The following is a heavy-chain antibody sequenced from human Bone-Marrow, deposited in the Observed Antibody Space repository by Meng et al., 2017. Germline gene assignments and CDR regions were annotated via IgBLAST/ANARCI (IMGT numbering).Heavy chain of an antibody. Sequence: ESLKILCAASGFTLSTYWMHRVRQAPGKGLVWVSRINSDGSDTSYADSVKGRFTISRDNAKNTLYLQMNSLRAEDTAVYYCARVGYYDSSNYYAYSQHWGQGTLVTVSS. CDR2: INSDGSDT. CDR3: ARVGYYDSSNYYAYSQH. J-gene: IGHJ1*01. V-gene: IGHV3-74*01. D-gene: IGHD3-22*01. CDR1: GFTLSTYW.